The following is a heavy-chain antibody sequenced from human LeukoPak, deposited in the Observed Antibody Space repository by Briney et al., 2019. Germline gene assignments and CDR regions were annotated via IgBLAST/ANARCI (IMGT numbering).Heavy chain of an antibody. CDR3: AKDTVDIVATIGESDAFDI. Sequence: PGGSLRLSCAASGFTFDDYAMHWVRQAPGKGLEWVSGISWNSGSIGYADSVRGRFTISRDNAKNSLYLQMNSLRAEDTALYYSAKDTVDIVATIGESDAFDIWGQGTMVTVSS. CDR1: GFTFDDYA. V-gene: IGHV3-9*01. D-gene: IGHD5-12*01. CDR2: ISWNSGSI. J-gene: IGHJ3*02.